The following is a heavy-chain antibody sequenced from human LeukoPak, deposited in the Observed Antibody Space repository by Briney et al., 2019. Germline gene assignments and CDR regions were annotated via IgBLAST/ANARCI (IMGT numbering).Heavy chain of an antibody. J-gene: IGHJ3*02. CDR2: MYTRGTT. CDR1: GGSVNSGNSY. V-gene: IGHV4-61*02. Sequence: SETLSLTCTVSGGSVNSGNSYWSWIRQPAGKGLEWIGRMYTRGTTNYNPSLKSRVSISADTPKNRFYLKLTSVTAADTAVYYCARYLGYCSGGSCLQWAFDIWGQGTMVTVSS. CDR3: ARYLGYCSGGSCLQWAFDI. D-gene: IGHD2-15*01.